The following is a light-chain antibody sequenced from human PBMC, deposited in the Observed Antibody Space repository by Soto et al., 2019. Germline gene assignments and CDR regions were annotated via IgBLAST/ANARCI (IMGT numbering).Light chain of an antibody. J-gene: IGKJ1*01. CDR1: QSVVSY. V-gene: IGKV3-11*01. CDR2: DAS. CDR3: QQSSNWPPTWT. Sequence: EIVLTQSPATLSLSPGERATLSCRASQSVVSYLAWYQQKPGQAPRLLIYDASNRATGIPARFSGSGSGTDFTLTISSLEPEDFAVYYCQQSSNWPPTWTFGQGTKVDIK.